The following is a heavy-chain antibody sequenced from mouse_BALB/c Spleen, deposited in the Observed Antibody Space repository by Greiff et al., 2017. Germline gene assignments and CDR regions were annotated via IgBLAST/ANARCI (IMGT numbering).Heavy chain of an antibody. CDR3: SRDITTGYFDY. CDR1: GFTFTDYY. D-gene: IGHD4-1*01. Sequence: EVKLVESGGGLVQPGGSLRLSCATSGFTFTDYYMSWVRQPPGKALEWLGFIRNKANGYTTEYSASVKGRFTISRDNSQSILYLQMNTLRAEDSATYYGSRDITTGYFDYWGQGTTLTVSS. J-gene: IGHJ2*01. CDR2: IRNKANGYTT. V-gene: IGHV7-3*02.